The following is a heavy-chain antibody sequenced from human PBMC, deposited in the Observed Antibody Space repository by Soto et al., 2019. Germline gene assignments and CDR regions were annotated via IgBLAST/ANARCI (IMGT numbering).Heavy chain of an antibody. CDR3: ARDGRITMIVVVSGMDV. CDR2: VSSSSSTI. D-gene: IGHD3-22*01. CDR1: GFTFGHYS. Sequence: PDGSLRLSYEASGFTFGHYSMNWIRQAPGRGLQWVSYVSSSSSTIYYADSVKGRFTRSRDNAKSSLYLQMNSLRNEDTAVYYCARDGRITMIVVVSGMDVWGQGTTVTFSS. J-gene: IGHJ6*02. V-gene: IGHV3-48*02.